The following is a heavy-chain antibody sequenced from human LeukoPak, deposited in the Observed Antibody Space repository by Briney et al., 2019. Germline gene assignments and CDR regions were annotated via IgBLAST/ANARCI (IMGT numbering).Heavy chain of an antibody. CDR2: INHSGST. Sequence: PSETLPLTCAVYGGSFSGYYWSWIRQPPGKGLEWIGEINHSGSTNYNPSLKSRVTISVDTSKNQFSLKLSSVTAADTAVYYCARVSRGEQGISCYMDVWGKGTTVTVSS. CDR3: ARVSRGEQGISCYMDV. D-gene: IGHD3-3*02. J-gene: IGHJ6*03. CDR1: GGSFSGYY. V-gene: IGHV4-34*01.